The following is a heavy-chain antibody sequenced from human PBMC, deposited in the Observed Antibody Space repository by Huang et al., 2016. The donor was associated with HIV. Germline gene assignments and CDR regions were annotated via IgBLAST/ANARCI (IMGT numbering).Heavy chain of an antibody. Sequence: QITLRESGPALVKPTQTLTLTCTFSGFSLTTTGVGVGWIRQPPGQALEWLAFIYSNGDGRYSPSLSSRLTITKDTSKNQGVLTMTNMDPVDTATYYCAHSTDASAATFYFDFWGQGTLVAVSS. CDR3: AHSTDASAATFYFDF. CDR2: IYSNGDG. V-gene: IGHV2-5*01. J-gene: IGHJ4*02. CDR1: GFSLTTTGVG. D-gene: IGHD6-25*01.